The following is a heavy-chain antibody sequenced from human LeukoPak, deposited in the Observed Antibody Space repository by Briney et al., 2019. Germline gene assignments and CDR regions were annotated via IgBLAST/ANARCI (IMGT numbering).Heavy chain of an antibody. CDR1: GFTFSNYA. V-gene: IGHV3-23*01. CDR2: ISGSGGST. Sequence: GGSLRLSCAASGFTFSNYAMSWVRQAPGKGLEWVSAISGSGGSTYYADSVKGRFTISRDNSKNTLYLQMNSLRAEDTAVYYCAKDTAYYDYVWGSYRLPYYFDYWGQGTLVTVSS. D-gene: IGHD3-16*02. CDR3: AKDTAYYDYVWGSYRLPYYFDY. J-gene: IGHJ4*02.